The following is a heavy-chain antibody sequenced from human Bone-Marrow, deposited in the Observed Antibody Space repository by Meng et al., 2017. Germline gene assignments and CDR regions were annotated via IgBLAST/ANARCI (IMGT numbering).Heavy chain of an antibody. J-gene: IGHJ6*02. V-gene: IGHV3-30*01. CDR3: ARDRAYSSPRLGVFYYGMDV. D-gene: IGHD6-13*01. CDR1: GFTFTSHS. CDR2: ISYDGTNE. Sequence: GESLKISCAASGFTFTSHSMHWVRQAPGKGLEWVTVISYDGTNEYYADSAKGRFTISRDNSKNTLYLQMNSLRAEDTAVYYCARDRAYSSPRLGVFYYGMDVWGQGTTVTVSS.